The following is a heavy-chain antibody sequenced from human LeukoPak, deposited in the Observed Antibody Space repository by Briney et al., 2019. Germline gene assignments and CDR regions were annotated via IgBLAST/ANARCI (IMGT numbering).Heavy chain of an antibody. CDR3: ARGFLYYFDY. J-gene: IGHJ4*02. CDR2: ISSSSGTI. CDR1: GFTFSSYS. Sequence: PGGSLRLSCAASGFTFSSYSMNWVRQAPGKRLEWVSYISSSSGTIYYADSVKGRFTISRDNAKNSLYLQMNSLRADDTAVYYCARGFLYYFDYWGQGTLVPVSS. V-gene: IGHV3-48*01.